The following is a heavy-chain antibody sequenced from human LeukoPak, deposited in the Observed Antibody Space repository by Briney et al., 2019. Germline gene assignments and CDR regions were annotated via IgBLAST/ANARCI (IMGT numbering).Heavy chain of an antibody. J-gene: IGHJ4*02. CDR1: GFIFSSNF. D-gene: IGHD6-6*01. CDR3: ARDNAPYTSSSSGLGLFDY. V-gene: IGHV3-53*01. CDR2: IYSGGRT. Sequence: PGGSLRLSCEASGFIFSSNFMSWVRQAPGKGLEWVSVIYSGGRTYYADSVKGRFTISRDNSKNTLYLQMNGLRVEDTAVYYCARDNAPYTSSSSGLGLFDYWGQGTLVTVSS.